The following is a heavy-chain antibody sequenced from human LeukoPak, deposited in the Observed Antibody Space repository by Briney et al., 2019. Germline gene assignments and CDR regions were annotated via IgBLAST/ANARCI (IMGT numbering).Heavy chain of an antibody. CDR1: GGSISSYY. Sequence: PSETLSLTCTVSGGSISSYYWGWIRQPPGKGLEWIGSIYHSGSTYYNPSLKSRVTISVDTSKNQFSLRLSSVTAADTAVYYCARDADYGDPYYYYYYYMDVWGKGTTVTVSS. CDR3: ARDADYGDPYYYYYYYMDV. D-gene: IGHD4-17*01. V-gene: IGHV4-38-2*02. CDR2: IYHSGST. J-gene: IGHJ6*03.